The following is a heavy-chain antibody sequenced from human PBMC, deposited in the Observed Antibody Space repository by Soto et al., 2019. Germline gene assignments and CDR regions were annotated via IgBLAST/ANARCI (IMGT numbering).Heavy chain of an antibody. D-gene: IGHD3-10*01. CDR1: GGSISSYY. CDR3: ARATNYYGSGRFWFDP. CDR2: IYYSGST. V-gene: IGHV4-59*01. Sequence: SETLSLTFTVSGGSISSYYWSWIRQPPGKGLEWIGYIYYSGSTNYNPSLKSRVTISVDTSKNQFSLKLSSVTAADTAVYYCARATNYYGSGRFWFDPWGQGTLVTVSS. J-gene: IGHJ5*02.